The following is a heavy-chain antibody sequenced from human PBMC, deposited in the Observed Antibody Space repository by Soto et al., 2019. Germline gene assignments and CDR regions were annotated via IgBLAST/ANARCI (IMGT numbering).Heavy chain of an antibody. D-gene: IGHD2-21*02. J-gene: IGHJ3*02. Sequence: ASVKVSCKASGYTFTSYDINWVRQATGQGLEWMGWMNPNSGNTGYAQKFQGRVTMTRNTSISTAYMELSSLRSEDTAVYYCARVLGYCGGDCIDAFDIWGQGTMVTVSS. CDR2: MNPNSGNT. CDR3: ARVLGYCGGDCIDAFDI. V-gene: IGHV1-8*01. CDR1: GYTFTSYD.